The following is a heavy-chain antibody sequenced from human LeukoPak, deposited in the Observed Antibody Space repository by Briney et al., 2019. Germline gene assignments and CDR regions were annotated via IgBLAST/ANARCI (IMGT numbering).Heavy chain of an antibody. CDR1: GYTFTSYY. Sequence: ASVKVSCKASGYTFTSYYMHWVRQAPGQGLEWMGIINPSGGSTSYAQKFQGRVTMTRDTSTSTVYMGLSSLRSEDTAVFYCARSIAVADDYWGQGTLVTVSS. V-gene: IGHV1-46*01. CDR2: INPSGGST. D-gene: IGHD6-19*01. CDR3: ARSIAVADDY. J-gene: IGHJ4*02.